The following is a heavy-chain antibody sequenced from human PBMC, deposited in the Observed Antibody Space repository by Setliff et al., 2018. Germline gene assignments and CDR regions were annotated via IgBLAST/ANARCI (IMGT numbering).Heavy chain of an antibody. CDR1: GASITSGGFY. CDR3: ARTYYYASGRSGYYYYYYYIDV. CDR2: ISPRGST. V-gene: IGHV4-61*09. Sequence: ASETLSLTCSVSGASITSGGFYWTWLRQPAGKGLEWIGHISPRGSTTYNPSVKSRVTISLDTSKNHFSMKLDSVTVADTAIYYCARTYYYASGRSGYYYYYYYIDVWGQGTTVTVSS. J-gene: IGHJ6*03. D-gene: IGHD3-10*01.